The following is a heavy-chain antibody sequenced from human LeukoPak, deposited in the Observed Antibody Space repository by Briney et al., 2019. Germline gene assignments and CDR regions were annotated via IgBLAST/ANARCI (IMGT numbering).Heavy chain of an antibody. J-gene: IGHJ4*02. CDR1: GFTVSNSY. D-gene: IGHD3-3*01. CDR3: ARVRFVEFFDY. Sequence: GGSLRLSCAASGFTVSNSYMSWVRQTPGKGLEWISVIYGEGSGGSTYYAESMKGRFTISRDNSKNTVYLQMNSLRAADTAVYFCARVRFVEFFDYWGQGTLVTVSS. CDR2: IYGEGSGGST. V-gene: IGHV3-53*01.